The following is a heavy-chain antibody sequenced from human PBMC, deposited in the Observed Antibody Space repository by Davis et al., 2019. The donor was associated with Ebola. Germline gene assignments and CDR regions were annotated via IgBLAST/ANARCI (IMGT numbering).Heavy chain of an antibody. J-gene: IGHJ2*01. CDR1: GYSFNTYW. Sequence: GESLKISCQGSGYSFNTYWIAWVRQVPGKGLEWVGIIYPRDSDTRYSPSFQGQVTISADKTISTAYLQWSSLKASDTAMYYCARIPSGYYWYFDLWGRGTLVTVSS. CDR3: ARIPSGYYWYFDL. CDR2: IYPRDSDT. V-gene: IGHV5-51*01. D-gene: IGHD3-22*01.